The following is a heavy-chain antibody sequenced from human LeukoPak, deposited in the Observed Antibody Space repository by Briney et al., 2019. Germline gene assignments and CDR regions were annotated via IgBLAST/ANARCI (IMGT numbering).Heavy chain of an antibody. Sequence: ASVNVSCKASGYTFTAYYMHWVRQAPGQGLEWMGWINPNSGGTNYAQKFQGRVTMTRDTSISTAYMELIRLRSEDTAVYYCARGGPYGTSSGGVDYWGQGTLVTVSS. V-gene: IGHV1-2*02. J-gene: IGHJ4*02. CDR3: ARGGPYGTSSGGVDY. CDR2: INPNSGGT. CDR1: GYTFTAYY. D-gene: IGHD6-6*01.